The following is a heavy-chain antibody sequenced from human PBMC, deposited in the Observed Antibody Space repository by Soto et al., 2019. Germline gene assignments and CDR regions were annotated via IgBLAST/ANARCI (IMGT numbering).Heavy chain of an antibody. CDR3: AREPWGNYFDY. CDR2: IYSGGST. J-gene: IGHJ4*02. V-gene: IGHV3-53*02. CDR1: GFTVSSNY. D-gene: IGHD3-16*01. Sequence: EVQLVETGGGLIQPGGSLRLSCAASGFTVSSNYMSWVRQAQGKGLEWVSVIYSGGSTYYADSVKGRFTISRDNSKNTLYLQMNSLRAEDTAVYYCAREPWGNYFDYWGQGTLVTVSS.